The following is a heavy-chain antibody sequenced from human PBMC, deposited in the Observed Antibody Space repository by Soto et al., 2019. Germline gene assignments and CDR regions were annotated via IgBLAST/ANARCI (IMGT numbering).Heavy chain of an antibody. CDR2: ISPYDDNT. CDR3: ARGGYYDSSGSRNYHYYGMDA. Sequence: QVQLVQSGSEVKKPGASVKVSCKASGYSFNSYGISWVRQAPGQGLEWLGWISPYDDNTKYAQSLQGRVTMTTDTSTRTAYMERRSLRSDDTAVYYCARGGYYDSSGSRNYHYYGMDAWGQGTTVTVS. CDR1: GYSFNSYG. D-gene: IGHD3-22*01. V-gene: IGHV1-18*01. J-gene: IGHJ6*02.